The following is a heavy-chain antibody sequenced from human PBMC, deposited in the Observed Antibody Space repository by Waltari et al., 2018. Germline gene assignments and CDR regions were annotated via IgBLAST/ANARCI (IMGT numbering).Heavy chain of an antibody. CDR2: ISWNSGSI. CDR3: AKGGNIRFLESLDY. CDR1: GFTFDDYA. D-gene: IGHD3-3*01. J-gene: IGHJ4*02. V-gene: IGHV3-9*01. Sequence: EVQLVESGGGLVQPGRSLRLSCAASGFTFDDYAMHWVRQAPGKGLEWVSGISWNSGSIGYADSVKGRFTISRDNAKNSLYLQMNSLRAEDTALYYCAKGGNIRFLESLDYWGQGTLVTVSS.